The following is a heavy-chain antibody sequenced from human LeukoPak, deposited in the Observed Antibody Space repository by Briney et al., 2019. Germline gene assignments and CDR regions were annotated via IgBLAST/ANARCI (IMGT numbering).Heavy chain of an antibody. J-gene: IGHJ4*02. V-gene: IGHV4-34*01. Sequence: SETLSLTCAVNGGSFSGYYWSWIRQPPGRGLEWIGSIYYSGSTYYNPSLKSRVAISVDTSKNQFSLRLNSLTAADTAVYYCARSPRYYDSSGPLVLFDYWGQGTLVTVSS. CDR3: ARSPRYYDSSGPLVLFDY. CDR2: IYYSGST. D-gene: IGHD3-22*01. CDR1: GGSFSGYY.